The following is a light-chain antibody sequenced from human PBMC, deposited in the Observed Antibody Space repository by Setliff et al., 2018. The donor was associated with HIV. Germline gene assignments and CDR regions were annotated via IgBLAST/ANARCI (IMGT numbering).Light chain of an antibody. V-gene: IGLV1-47*01. J-gene: IGLJ3*02. CDR2: RNS. CDR3: ATWDGSLSSPRM. CDR1: NSSIGSNY. Sequence: QSALTQPPSASGTPGQRITISCSGSNSSIGSNYVSWYQQFPGLAPRLLMFRNSQRPSGVPDRFSGSKSGTSASLAISGLRSEDEADYYCATWDGSLSSPRMFGGGTKVTVL.